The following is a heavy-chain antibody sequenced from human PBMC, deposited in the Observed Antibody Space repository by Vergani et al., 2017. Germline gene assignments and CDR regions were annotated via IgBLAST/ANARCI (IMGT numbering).Heavy chain of an antibody. CDR3: ARDFIDVGVVAFDS. D-gene: IGHD2-21*01. CDR1: GNSFISSSYY. V-gene: IGHV4-39*02. Sequence: QMQLQESGPGLVKASETLSLTCTVSGNSFISSSYYWGWIRQPPGKGLEWIGSIYNSGNGDSSSSLKSRVTISADTSKNQFSLRLTSVTAADTAVYYCARDFIDVGVVAFDSWGQGRLVTVSS. J-gene: IGHJ4*02. CDR2: IYNSGNG.